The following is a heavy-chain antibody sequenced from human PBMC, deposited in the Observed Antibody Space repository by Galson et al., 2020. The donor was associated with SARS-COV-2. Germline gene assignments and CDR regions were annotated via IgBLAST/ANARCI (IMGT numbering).Heavy chain of an antibody. D-gene: IGHD4-17*01. V-gene: IGHV4-30-2*01. CDR3: ARLHYGEYAPEAFDI. CDR1: GTSISSGSYY. CDR2: ISHSGGT. J-gene: IGHJ3*02. Sequence: SENLSLTCAVSGTSISSGSYYWNWIRQPPGKGLEWTGYISHSGGTYYNPSLKSRVTISGDRSKNQFSLRLSSVTAADTAVYYCARLHYGEYAPEAFDIWGPGTRVTVAS.